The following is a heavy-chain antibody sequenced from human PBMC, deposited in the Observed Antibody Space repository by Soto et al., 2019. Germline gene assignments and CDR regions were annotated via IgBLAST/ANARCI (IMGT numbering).Heavy chain of an antibody. CDR3: AKVVPAENYYYYYGMDV. V-gene: IGHV1-69*06. D-gene: IGHD2-2*01. CDR2: IIPIFGTA. CDR1: GGTFSSYA. J-gene: IGHJ6*02. Sequence: XSGKVCCKASGGTFSSYAISWVRQAPGQGLEWMGGIIPIFGTANYAQKFQGRVTITADKSTSTAYMELSSLRSEDTAVYYCAKVVPAENYYYYYGMDVWGQGTTVTASS.